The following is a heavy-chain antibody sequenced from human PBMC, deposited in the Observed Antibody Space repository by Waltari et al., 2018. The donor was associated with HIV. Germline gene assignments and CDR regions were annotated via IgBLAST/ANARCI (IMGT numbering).Heavy chain of an antibody. Sequence: EVQLVESGGGLVQSGGSLRLSGAVSEPSCRGDWGSWVRQAPGKGLEWVANIKEDGSEKYYVDSVKGRFTISRDNAKNSLYLQMNSLRAEDTAMYYCARARYCSSISCSYFDDWGQGTLVTVSS. CDR3: ARARYCSSISCSYFDD. D-gene: IGHD2-2*01. CDR1: EPSCRGDW. J-gene: IGHJ4*02. V-gene: IGHV3-7*01. CDR2: IKEDGSEK.